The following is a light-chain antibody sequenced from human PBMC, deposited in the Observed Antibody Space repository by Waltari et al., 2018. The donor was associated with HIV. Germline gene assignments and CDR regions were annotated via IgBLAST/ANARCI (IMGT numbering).Light chain of an antibody. Sequence: QSALTQPASVSGSPGQSITISCTGTRSAVGGYNYVSWYQQHPGKAPKLMIYEVSKRPSGVSNRFSGSKSGNTASLTISGLQAEDEADYYCSSYTSSSTLVVFGGGTKLTVL. CDR2: EVS. CDR3: SSYTSSSTLVV. J-gene: IGLJ2*01. CDR1: RSAVGGYNY. V-gene: IGLV2-14*01.